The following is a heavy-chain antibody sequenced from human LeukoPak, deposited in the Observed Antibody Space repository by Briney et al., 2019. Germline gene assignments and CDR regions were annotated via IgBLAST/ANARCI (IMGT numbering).Heavy chain of an antibody. D-gene: IGHD4-23*01. J-gene: IGHJ4*02. Sequence: PVGSLRLSCAASVYSLSVDWIHWVRQALGKDVVWVSRIYIVLSTTSYQAPGKGRFTTSRNNAKNPLFLQMNTLEPEATALYYFAREGQVYGGKDYWGQGTRVTVSS. CDR1: VYSLSVDW. CDR2: IYIVLSTT. CDR3: AREGQVYGGKDY. V-gene: IGHV3-74*01.